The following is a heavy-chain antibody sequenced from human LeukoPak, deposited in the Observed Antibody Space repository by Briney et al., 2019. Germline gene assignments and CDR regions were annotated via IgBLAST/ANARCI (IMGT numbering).Heavy chain of an antibody. CDR2: ISSSSSYT. J-gene: IGHJ4*02. Sequence: GGSLRLSCAASGFTFNSYSMNWVRQAPGKGLEWVSSISSSSSYTYYADSVKGRFTISRDNSKNMVYLQMNSLRADDTAVYYCAKTAVVITFRFDDWGQGALVTVSS. V-gene: IGHV3-21*04. CDR1: GFTFNSYS. CDR3: AKTAVVITFRFDD. D-gene: IGHD4/OR15-4a*01.